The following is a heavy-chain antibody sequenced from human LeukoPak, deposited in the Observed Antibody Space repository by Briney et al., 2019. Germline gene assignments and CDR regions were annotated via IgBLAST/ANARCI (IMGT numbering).Heavy chain of an antibody. Sequence: ASVKVSCKASGYTFTSYGISWVRQAAGQGLEWMGWISAYNGNTNYAQKLQGRVTMTTDTSTSTAYMELRSLRSDDTAVYYFVRELYCSGGSCYPLGYGMDVWGQGTTVTVSS. V-gene: IGHV1-18*01. J-gene: IGHJ6*02. D-gene: IGHD2-15*01. CDR3: VRELYCSGGSCYPLGYGMDV. CDR2: ISAYNGNT. CDR1: GYTFTSYG.